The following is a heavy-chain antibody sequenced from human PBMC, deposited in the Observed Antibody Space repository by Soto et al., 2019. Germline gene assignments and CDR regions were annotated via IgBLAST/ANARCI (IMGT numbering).Heavy chain of an antibody. V-gene: IGHV4-59*01. D-gene: IGHD1-26*01. CDR1: GASISGYY. CDR3: AGDSRSAEGWLDP. J-gene: IGHJ5*02. Sequence: SETLSLTCTVSGASISGYYWTWMRQPPGKGLEWIGYIYSGSTNYNPSLKSRAAISIATSKNHFSLNLSSVTAADTAVYYCAGDSRSAEGWLDPWGQGTLVTVSS. CDR2: IYSGST.